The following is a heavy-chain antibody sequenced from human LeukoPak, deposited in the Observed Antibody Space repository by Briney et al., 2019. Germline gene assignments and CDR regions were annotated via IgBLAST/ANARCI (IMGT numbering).Heavy chain of an antibody. D-gene: IGHD3-22*01. V-gene: IGHV3-7*05. CDR2: IKEDGSDK. J-gene: IGHJ4*02. Sequence: GGSLRLSCAASGFTFSGSWMTWVRQAPGKGLEWVAHIKEDGSDKYYVDSVTGRFTISRDNTKNSLYLQMSSLRAEDTAVYYCARGGEYFDSNDYIKTFDYWGQGTLVTVSS. CDR3: ARGGEYFDSNDYIKTFDY. CDR1: GFTFSGSW.